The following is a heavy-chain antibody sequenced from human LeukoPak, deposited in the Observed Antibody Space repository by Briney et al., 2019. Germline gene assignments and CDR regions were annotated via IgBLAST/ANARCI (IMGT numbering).Heavy chain of an antibody. Sequence: GRSTISRDNAKNSLLLQMNSLRAEDTAVYYCARDREVGATRDFDYWGQGTLVAVSS. D-gene: IGHD1-26*01. CDR3: ARDREVGATRDFDY. J-gene: IGHJ4*02. V-gene: IGHV3-11*06.